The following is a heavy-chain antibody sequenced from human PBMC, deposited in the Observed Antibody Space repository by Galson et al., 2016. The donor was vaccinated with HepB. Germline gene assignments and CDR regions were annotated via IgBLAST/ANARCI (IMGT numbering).Heavy chain of an antibody. CDR2: IYWDDDT. Sequence: PALVKPTQTLTLTCTFSGFSLNTNGVAVGWIRQPPGKALEWLALIYWDDDTRYSPSLKSRLTITKDSSKNQVVLTMTHMDPVDTATDYCSHSGEGISTTGTLFDYWGQGTLVTVSS. CDR3: SHSGEGISTTGTLFDY. CDR1: GFSLNTNGVA. V-gene: IGHV2-5*02. J-gene: IGHJ4*02. D-gene: IGHD1-1*01.